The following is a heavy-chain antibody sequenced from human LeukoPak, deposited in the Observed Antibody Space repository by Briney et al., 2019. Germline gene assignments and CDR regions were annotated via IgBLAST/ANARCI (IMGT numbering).Heavy chain of an antibody. CDR2: ISYDGSNK. CDR3: AKAAAAGSSPGIDY. J-gene: IGHJ4*02. Sequence: GGSLRLSCAASGFTFSSYGMHWVRQAPGKGLEWVAVISYDGSNKYYADSVKGRFTISRDNSKNTLYLQMNSLRAEDTAVYYCAKAAAAGSSPGIDYWGQGTLVTVPS. CDR1: GFTFSSYG. V-gene: IGHV3-30*18. D-gene: IGHD6-13*01.